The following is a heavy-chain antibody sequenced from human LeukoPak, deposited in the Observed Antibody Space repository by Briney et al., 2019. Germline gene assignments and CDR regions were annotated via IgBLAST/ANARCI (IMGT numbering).Heavy chain of an antibody. D-gene: IGHD6-19*01. V-gene: IGHV1-8*01. Sequence: ASVKVSCKASGYTFTSYDINWVRQATGQGLEWMGWMNPNSGNTGYAQKFQGRVTMTRNTSISTAYMELSSLRSEDTAVYYCARGLGQWLVLYYFDHWGQGTLVTVSS. CDR2: MNPNSGNT. CDR3: ARGLGQWLVLYYFDH. J-gene: IGHJ4*02. CDR1: GYTFTSYD.